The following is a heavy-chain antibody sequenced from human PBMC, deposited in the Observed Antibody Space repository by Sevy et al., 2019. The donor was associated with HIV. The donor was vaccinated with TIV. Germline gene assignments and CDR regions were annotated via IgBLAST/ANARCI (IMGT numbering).Heavy chain of an antibody. J-gene: IGHJ5*02. V-gene: IGHV3-21*01. CDR2: ISSSSYI. D-gene: IGHD2-2*01. CDR1: GFTFSSYS. CDR3: ARVEAVVPAAIPNWFDP. Sequence: GSLRLSCAASGFTFSSYSMNWVRQAPGKGLEWVSSISSSSYIYYADSVKGRFTISRDNAKNSLYLQMNSLRAEDTAVYYCARVEAVVPAAIPNWFDPWGQGTLVTVSS.